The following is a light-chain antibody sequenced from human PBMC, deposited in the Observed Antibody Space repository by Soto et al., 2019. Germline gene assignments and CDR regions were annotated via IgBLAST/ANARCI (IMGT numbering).Light chain of an antibody. CDR1: SSDVGGYNF. CDR3: SSYAGSRSSTPYV. Sequence: QSALTQPASVSGSPGQSITISCTGTSSDVGGYNFVSWYQQHPGRAPKLMVYDVTNRPSGVSNRFSGSKSGNTASLTISGLQADDEADYYCSSYAGSRSSTPYVFGTGTKLTVL. V-gene: IGLV2-14*03. J-gene: IGLJ1*01. CDR2: DVT.